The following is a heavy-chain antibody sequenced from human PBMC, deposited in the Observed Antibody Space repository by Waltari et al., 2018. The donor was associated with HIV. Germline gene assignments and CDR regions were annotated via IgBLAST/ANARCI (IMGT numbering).Heavy chain of an antibody. CDR3: ARDAVEWEPLNRMDV. V-gene: IGHV3-74*01. CDR2: SSSDGTRT. CDR1: AFISRYFW. J-gene: IGHJ6*02. D-gene: IGHD1-26*01. Sequence: QLVLTGRGLVQSEGSLGLPSVASAFISRYFWMYWLSQGPGEGLMWVSRSSSDGTRTSYAGSVQGRITVSRDNAKNTLFLQMNRLRVEDTAVYYCARDAVEWEPLNRMDVWGQGTTVIVSS.